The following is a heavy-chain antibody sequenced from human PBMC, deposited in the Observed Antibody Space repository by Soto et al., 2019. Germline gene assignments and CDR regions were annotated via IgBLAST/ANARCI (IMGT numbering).Heavy chain of an antibody. V-gene: IGHV1-69*08. Sequence: QVQLVQSGAEVKKPGSSVKVSCKASGGTFSNDIITWVRQAPEQGLEWMGRIIPLLDIANYAQKFQGRVTITADKSTSTAYMELNSLRSEDTAVYYCVRDSPIGSTYSGYDGIDYWGKGTLVTVSS. J-gene: IGHJ4*02. CDR2: IIPLLDIA. D-gene: IGHD5-12*01. CDR3: VRDSPIGSTYSGYDGIDY. CDR1: GGTFSNDI.